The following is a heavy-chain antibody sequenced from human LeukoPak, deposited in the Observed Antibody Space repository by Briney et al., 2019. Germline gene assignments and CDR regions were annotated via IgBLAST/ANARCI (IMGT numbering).Heavy chain of an antibody. D-gene: IGHD6-19*01. V-gene: IGHV1-69*13. J-gene: IGHJ6*04. CDR2: IIPIFGTA. CDR3: ASTYSSGWYRGYYYYGMDV. CDR1: GGTFSSYA. Sequence: ASVTVSCMASGGTFSSYAISWVRQAPGQGLEWMGGIIPIFGTANYAQKFQGRVTITADESTSTAYMELSSLRPEDTAVYYCASTYSSGWYRGYYYYGMDVWGKGTTVTVSS.